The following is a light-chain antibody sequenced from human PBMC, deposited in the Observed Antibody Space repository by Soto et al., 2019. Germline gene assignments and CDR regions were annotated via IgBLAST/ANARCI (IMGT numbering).Light chain of an antibody. V-gene: IGKV3-15*01. Sequence: LLLTQSPATLSVSPGEGATLSCRASQSISSNLAWYQQRPGQGPRLLISGASTRATGIPARFSGSGSGIEFTLTISSLQSEDFADYYCQQYNNWPLTFGGGTKVEIK. J-gene: IGKJ4*01. CDR2: GAS. CDR3: QQYNNWPLT. CDR1: QSISSN.